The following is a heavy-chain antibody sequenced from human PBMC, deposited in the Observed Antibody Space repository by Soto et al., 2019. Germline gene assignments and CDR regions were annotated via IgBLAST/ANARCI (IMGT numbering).Heavy chain of an antibody. Sequence: ASVKVSCKASGYTFTSYAMHWVRQAPGQRLEWMGWINAGNGNTKYSQQFQGRVTITRDTSASTAYMELSSLRSEDTAVYYCARVRGSYNFDYCGQGTLVTVSS. CDR3: ARVRGSYNFDY. CDR1: GYTFTSYA. J-gene: IGHJ4*02. V-gene: IGHV1-3*01. CDR2: INAGNGNT. D-gene: IGHD1-26*01.